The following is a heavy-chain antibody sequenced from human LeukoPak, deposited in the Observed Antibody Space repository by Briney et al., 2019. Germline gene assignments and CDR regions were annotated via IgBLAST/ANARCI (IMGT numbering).Heavy chain of an antibody. J-gene: IGHJ1*01. CDR2: ISGSGDIT. CDR3: AKSIGYFDWFLPFQH. Sequence: GGSLRLSCAASGFTFSSYSMNWVRQAPGQGLEWVSAISGSGDITSSADSVKGRFTISRDDSKNTLYLQMKSLRVEDTAVYYCAKSIGYFDWFLPFQHWGQGALVIVSS. CDR1: GFTFSSYS. D-gene: IGHD3-9*01. V-gene: IGHV3-23*01.